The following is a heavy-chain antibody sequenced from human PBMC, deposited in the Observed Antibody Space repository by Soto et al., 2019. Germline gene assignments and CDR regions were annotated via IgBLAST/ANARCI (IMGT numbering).Heavy chain of an antibody. CDR2: MYYSRSS. V-gene: IGHV4-61*08. Sequence: PSETLSLTCAVSGGSISSGGYSWSWIRQPPGKGLEWIAYMYYSRSSNYNPSLESRVTISVDTPKNQFSLKLSSVTAADTAVYYCARGPVVTGFFDFWGQGTLVTVSS. CDR1: GGSISSGGYS. D-gene: IGHD2-21*02. J-gene: IGHJ4*02. CDR3: ARGPVVTGFFDF.